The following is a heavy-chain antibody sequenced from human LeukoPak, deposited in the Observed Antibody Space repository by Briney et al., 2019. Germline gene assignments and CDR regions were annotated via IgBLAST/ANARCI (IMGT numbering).Heavy chain of an antibody. CDR2: ISAYNGNT. V-gene: IGHV1-18*01. CDR3: ALMAAPYYFDY. J-gene: IGHJ4*02. Sequence: ASVKVSCKASGYTFTSYGISWVRQAPGQGLEWMGWISAYNGNTNYAQKLQGSVTMTTDTSTSTAYMELRSLRSDDTAVYYCALMAAPYYFDYWGQGTLVTVSS. D-gene: IGHD5-24*01. CDR1: GYTFTSYG.